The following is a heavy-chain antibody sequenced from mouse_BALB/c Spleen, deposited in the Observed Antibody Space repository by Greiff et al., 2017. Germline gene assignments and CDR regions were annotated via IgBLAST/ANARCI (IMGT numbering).Heavy chain of an antibody. D-gene: IGHD1-1*01. CDR1: GYSFTSYW. V-gene: IGHV1S127*01. Sequence: VQLQQSGPQLVRPGASVKISCKASGYSFTSYWMHWVKQRPGQGLEWIGMIDPSDSETRLNQKFKDKATLTVDKSSSTAYMQLSSPTSEDSAVYYCARWGGSSSWFAYWGQGTLVTVSA. CDR3: ARWGGSSSWFAY. J-gene: IGHJ3*01. CDR2: IDPSDSET.